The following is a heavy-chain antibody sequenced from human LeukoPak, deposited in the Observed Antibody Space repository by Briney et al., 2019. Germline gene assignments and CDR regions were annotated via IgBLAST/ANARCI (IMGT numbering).Heavy chain of an antibody. J-gene: IGHJ3*02. D-gene: IGHD1-1*01. CDR1: GFTFSSYG. V-gene: IGHV3-30*03. Sequence: PGGSLRLSCAASGFTFSSYGTHWVRQAPGKGLEWVAVISYDGSNKYYADSVKGRFTISRDNSKNTLYLQMNSLRAEDTAVNYCARDGAKTGTTGNDAFDIWGQGTMVTVSS. CDR2: ISYDGSNK. CDR3: ARDGAKTGTTGNDAFDI.